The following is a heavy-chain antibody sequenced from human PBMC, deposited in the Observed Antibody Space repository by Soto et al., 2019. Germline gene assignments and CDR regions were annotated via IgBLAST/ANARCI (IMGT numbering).Heavy chain of an antibody. CDR1: RFTLRSYA. CDR3: AKPPPYTTDDTFEI. J-gene: IGHJ3*02. V-gene: IGHV3-23*01. Sequence: EVQLLESGRGLVQPGGSLTLSCAASRFTLRSYAMTWVRQAPGKGLEWVSGISASGDITYYADSVKGRFTISRDNFRDTLYLQMNSLTAXDTAVYYCAKPPPYTTDDTFEIWGQGTMVTVSS. D-gene: IGHD2-2*02. CDR2: ISASGDIT.